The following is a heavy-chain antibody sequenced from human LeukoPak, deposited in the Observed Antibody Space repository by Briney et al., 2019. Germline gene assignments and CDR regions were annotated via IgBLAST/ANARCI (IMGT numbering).Heavy chain of an antibody. D-gene: IGHD3-22*01. CDR2: IYYSGST. Sequence: SQTLSLTCTVSGGSISSGDDYWSGIRQPPGKGLEWIGYIYYSGSTYYNPSLKSRVTISVDTSKNQFSLKLSSVTAADTAVYYCARRAYYYDSSGYFDYWGQATLVTVSS. J-gene: IGHJ4*02. CDR3: ARRAYYYDSSGYFDY. CDR1: GGSISSGDDY. V-gene: IGHV4-30-4*01.